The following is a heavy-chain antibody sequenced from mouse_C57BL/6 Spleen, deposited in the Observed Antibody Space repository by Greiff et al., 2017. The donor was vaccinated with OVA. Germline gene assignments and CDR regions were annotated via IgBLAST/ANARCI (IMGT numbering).Heavy chain of an antibody. V-gene: IGHV1-50*01. Sequence: QVQLQQPGAELVKPGASVKLSCKASGYTFTSYWMQWVKQRPGQGLEGIGEIDPSDSYTNYNQKFKGKATLTVDTSSSTAYMQRSSLTAEDSAVYYCARSLHYYAMDYWGQGTSVTVSS. CDR2: IDPSDSYT. CDR3: ARSLHYYAMDY. D-gene: IGHD6-2*01. CDR1: GYTFTSYW. J-gene: IGHJ4*01.